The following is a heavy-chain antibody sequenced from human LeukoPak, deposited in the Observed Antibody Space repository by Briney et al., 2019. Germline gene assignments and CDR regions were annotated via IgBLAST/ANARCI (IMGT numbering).Heavy chain of an antibody. D-gene: IGHD6-19*01. CDR1: GYTFTSYG. Sequence: GASVKVSCKASGYTFTSYGISWVRQAPGQGLEWMGWISAYNGNTNYAQKLQGRVTMTTDTSTSTAFMELRSLRSDDTAVYYCARAGASGAVAGTFDYWGQGTLVTVSS. J-gene: IGHJ4*02. V-gene: IGHV1-18*01. CDR2: ISAYNGNT. CDR3: ARAGASGAVAGTFDY.